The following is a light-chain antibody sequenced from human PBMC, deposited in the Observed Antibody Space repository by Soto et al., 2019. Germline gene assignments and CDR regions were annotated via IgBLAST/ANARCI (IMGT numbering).Light chain of an antibody. Sequence: QSVLTQPASVSGSPGQSITISCTGTSSDVGGYSYVSWYQQLPGKAPKLMIYDVSDRPSGVSNRFSGSKSGNTASLTISGLHAEDEADYYCSSYTSSSTLYVFGTGTKLTVL. V-gene: IGLV2-14*01. CDR2: DVS. CDR1: SSDVGGYSY. J-gene: IGLJ1*01. CDR3: SSYTSSSTLYV.